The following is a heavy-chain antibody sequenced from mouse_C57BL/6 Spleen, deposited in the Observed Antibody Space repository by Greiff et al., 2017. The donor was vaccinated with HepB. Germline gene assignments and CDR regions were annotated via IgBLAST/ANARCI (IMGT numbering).Heavy chain of an antibody. V-gene: IGHV5-12*01. J-gene: IGHJ4*01. CDR1: GFTFSDYY. CDR3: ARRGYDYAYAMDY. CDR2: ISNGGGST. Sequence: DVKVEESGGGLVQPGGSLKLSCAASGFTFSDYYMYWVRQTPEKRLEWVAYISNGGGSTYYPDTVKGRFTISRDNAKNTLYLQMSRLKSEDTAMYYCARRGYDYAYAMDYWGQGTSVTVSS. D-gene: IGHD2-4*01.